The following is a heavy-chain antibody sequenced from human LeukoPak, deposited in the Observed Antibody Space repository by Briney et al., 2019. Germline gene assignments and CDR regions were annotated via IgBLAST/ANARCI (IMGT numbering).Heavy chain of an antibody. CDR3: AKVPYYGDYIGYYFDY. D-gene: IGHD4-17*01. CDR2: FRGSCGST. J-gene: IGHJ4*02. Sequence: GVPLRLPCGACVLRYSRLAMLGPPRAPGEAVEGVSYFRGSCGSTYYAESVKGRFTISRDNSKNTLYLQNNTLRAEDTAVYYCAKVPYYGDYIGYYFDYWGQGTLVTVSS. V-gene: IGHV3-23*01. CDR1: VLRYSRLA.